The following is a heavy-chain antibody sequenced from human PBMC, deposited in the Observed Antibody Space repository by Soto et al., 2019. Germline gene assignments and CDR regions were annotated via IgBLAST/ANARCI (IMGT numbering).Heavy chain of an antibody. Sequence: TVSGGSISSYYWSWIRQPPGKGLEWIGYIYYSGSTNYNPSLKSRVTISVDTSKNQFSLKLSSVTAADTAVYYCARWGLSVAGRGHYYYGMDVWGQGTTVTVSS. J-gene: IGHJ6*02. CDR1: GGSISSYY. CDR3: ARWGLSVAGRGHYYYGMDV. V-gene: IGHV4-59*01. D-gene: IGHD6-19*01. CDR2: IYYSGST.